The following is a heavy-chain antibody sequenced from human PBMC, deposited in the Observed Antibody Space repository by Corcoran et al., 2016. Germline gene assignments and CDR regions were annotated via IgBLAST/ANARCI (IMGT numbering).Heavy chain of an antibody. CDR3: ARRNAVTDYFDY. Sequence: QVQLVQSGAEVKKPAASVKVSCKASGYTFTSYGISWVRQAPGQGLEWMGWISGYNGNTNYAQKLQGRVTMTTDTSTTTAYMELRSLRSDDTAVYDCARRNAVTDYFDYWGQGTLVTVSS. J-gene: IGHJ4*02. CDR1: GYTFTSYG. CDR2: ISGYNGNT. D-gene: IGHD2-21*02. V-gene: IGHV1-18*01.